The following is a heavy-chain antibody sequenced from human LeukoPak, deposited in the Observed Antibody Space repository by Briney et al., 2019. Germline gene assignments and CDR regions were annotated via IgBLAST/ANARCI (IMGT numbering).Heavy chain of an antibody. J-gene: IGHJ6*02. D-gene: IGHD3-10*01. CDR1: GFTVSSNY. CDR2: IYSGGST. Sequence: GGSLRLSCAASGFTVSSNYMSWVRQAPGKGPEWVSVIYSGGSTYYADSVKGRFTISRDNSKNTLYLQMNSLRAEDTAVYYCARDRLWFGEFNYHGMDVWGQGTTVTVSS. CDR3: ARDRLWFGEFNYHGMDV. V-gene: IGHV3-53*01.